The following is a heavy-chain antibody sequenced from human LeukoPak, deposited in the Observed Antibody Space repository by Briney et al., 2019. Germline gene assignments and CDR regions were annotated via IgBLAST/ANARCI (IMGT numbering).Heavy chain of an antibody. D-gene: IGHD6-19*01. J-gene: IGHJ4*02. CDR3: AGFYHSGWYNYFDY. Sequence: ASVKVSCKASGGTFSSYAISWVRQAPGQGLEWMGGIIPIFGTANYAQKFQGRVTITADESTSTAYMELSSLRSEDTAVYYCAGFYHSGWYNYFDYWGQGTLVTVSS. CDR1: GGTFSSYA. V-gene: IGHV1-69*01. CDR2: IIPIFGTA.